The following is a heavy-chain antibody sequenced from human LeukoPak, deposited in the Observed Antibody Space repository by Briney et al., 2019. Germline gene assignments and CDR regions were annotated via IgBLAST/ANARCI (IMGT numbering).Heavy chain of an antibody. D-gene: IGHD6-13*01. CDR3: ARDLAAAGTVDY. Sequence: SETLSLTCAVSGGSISSSNWWSCVRQPPGKGLEWIGEIYHSGSTNYNPSLKSRVTISVDTSKNQFSLKLSSVTAADTAVYYCARDLAAAGTVDYWGQGTLVTVSS. CDR2: IYHSGST. CDR1: GGSISSSNW. J-gene: IGHJ4*02. V-gene: IGHV4-4*02.